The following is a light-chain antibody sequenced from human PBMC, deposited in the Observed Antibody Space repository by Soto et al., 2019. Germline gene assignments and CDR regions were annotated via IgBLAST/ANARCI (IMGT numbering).Light chain of an antibody. CDR2: GAS. CDR1: QIVTSNY. J-gene: IGKJ1*01. Sequence: TQSPGTLSSSPGERATLSCRASQIVTSNYLAWYQQKPGQAPRLLIFGASIRATGLPDRFSGGGSGTDFTLTISRLEPEDFAVYYCQQYGSSPGTFGQGTKVDIK. CDR3: QQYGSSPGT. V-gene: IGKV3-20*01.